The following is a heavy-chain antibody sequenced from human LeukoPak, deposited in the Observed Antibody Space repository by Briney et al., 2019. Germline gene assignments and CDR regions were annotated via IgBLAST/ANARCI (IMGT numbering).Heavy chain of an antibody. V-gene: IGHV3-15*01. CDR2: IKSKTDGGTT. CDR1: GFTFSNAW. CDR3: TSSHYDFWSGYYTDFDY. D-gene: IGHD3-3*01. Sequence: PGGSLRLSCAASGFTFSNAWMSWVRQAPGKGLEWVGRIKSKTDGGTTDYAAPVKGRFTISRDDSKNTLYLQMNSLKTEDTAVYYCTSSHYDFWSGYYTDFDYWGQGTLVTVSS. J-gene: IGHJ4*02.